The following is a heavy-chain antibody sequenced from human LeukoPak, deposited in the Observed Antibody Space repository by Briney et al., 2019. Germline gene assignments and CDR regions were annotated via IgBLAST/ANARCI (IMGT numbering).Heavy chain of an antibody. D-gene: IGHD3-22*01. CDR1: GYSFTSYW. CDR3: ARLFKQLVVIHDAFDI. CDR2: IYPGDSDT. V-gene: IGHV5-51*01. J-gene: IGHJ3*02. Sequence: GESLKISCKGSGYSFTSYWIGWVRQMPGKGLEWMGIIYPGDSDTRYSPSFQGQVTISADKSISTAYLQWSSLKASDTAMYYCARLFKQLVVIHDAFDIWGQGTMVTVSS.